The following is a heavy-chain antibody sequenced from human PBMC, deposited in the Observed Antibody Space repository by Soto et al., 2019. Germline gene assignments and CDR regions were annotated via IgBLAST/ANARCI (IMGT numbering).Heavy chain of an antibody. Sequence: SGGSLRLSCAAPGHIFSCCGMHWVRQAPGKGLEWVSSISSSSSYIYYADSVKGRFTISRDNAKNSLYLQMNSLRAEDTAVYYCARDLIYCSGGSCYNWFDPWGQGTLVTVSS. D-gene: IGHD2-15*01. CDR3: ARDLIYCSGGSCYNWFDP. CDR1: GHIFSCCG. J-gene: IGHJ5*02. V-gene: IGHV3-21*01. CDR2: ISSSSSYI.